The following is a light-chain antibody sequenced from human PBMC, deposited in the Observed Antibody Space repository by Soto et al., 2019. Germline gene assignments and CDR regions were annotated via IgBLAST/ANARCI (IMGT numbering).Light chain of an antibody. V-gene: IGKV1-9*01. CDR1: QGISSY. J-gene: IGKJ3*01. CDR2: AAS. Sequence: DIQLTQSPSFLCASVGDRVTITCRASQGISSYLAWYQQKPGKAPKLLIYAASTLQSGVPSRFSGSGSGTEFTLTISSLQPEDFATYYCQQLNSYPGTFGPGTKVDIK. CDR3: QQLNSYPGT.